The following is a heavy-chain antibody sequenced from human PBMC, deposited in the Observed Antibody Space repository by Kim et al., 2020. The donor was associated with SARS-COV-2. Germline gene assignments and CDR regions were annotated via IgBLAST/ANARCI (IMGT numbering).Heavy chain of an antibody. CDR3: VRGKGYSSTPHHYYYG. D-gene: IGHD6-13*01. Sequence: SETLSLTCTVSGGSISSGDCYWSWVRQHPGKGLEWIGYIYYSGSTYYNPSLKSRITISVDRSKNYFSLKLTSVTAADTAVYYCVRGKGYSSTPHHYYYG. CDR1: GGSISSGDCY. J-gene: IGHJ6*01. CDR2: IYYSGST. V-gene: IGHV4-31*03.